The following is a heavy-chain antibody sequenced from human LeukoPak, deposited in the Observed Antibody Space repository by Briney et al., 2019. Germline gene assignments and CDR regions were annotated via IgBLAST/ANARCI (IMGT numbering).Heavy chain of an antibody. J-gene: IGHJ4*02. CDR2: INANSGGT. CDR1: GYTFTGYY. V-gene: IGHV1-2*02. D-gene: IGHD5-12*01. CDR3: ARFAATIHSADLDY. Sequence: GASVKVSCKASGYTFTGYYMHWVRQAPGQGLEWMGWINANSGGTDYAQKFQDRVTMTRDTSISTAYMELSRLRSDDTAVYFCARFAATIHSADLDYWGQGTLVTVSS.